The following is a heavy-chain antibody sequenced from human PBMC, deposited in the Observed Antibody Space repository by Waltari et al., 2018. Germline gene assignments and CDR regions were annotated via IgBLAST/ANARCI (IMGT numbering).Heavy chain of an antibody. CDR2: ISYDGSNK. CDR3: ARAMVVTLDY. D-gene: IGHD2-21*02. V-gene: IGHV3-30-3*01. Sequence: QVQLVESGGGVVQPGRSLRLSCAASGFTFSSSAMHWVRQAPGKGLEWVAVISYDGSNKYYADSVKGRFTSSRDNSKNTLYLQMNSLRAEDTAVYYCARAMVVTLDYWGQGTLVTVSS. J-gene: IGHJ4*02. CDR1: GFTFSSSA.